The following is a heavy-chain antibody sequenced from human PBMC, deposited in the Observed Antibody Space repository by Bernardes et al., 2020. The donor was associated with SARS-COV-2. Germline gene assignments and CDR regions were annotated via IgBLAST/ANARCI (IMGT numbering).Heavy chain of an antibody. V-gene: IGHV3-23*01. CDR2: ISSSGAST. CDR3: AKDRSRVIRGVISDY. CDR1: NFTFSIYG. D-gene: IGHD3-10*01. J-gene: IGHJ4*02. Sequence: GGSLRLSCAASNFTFSIYGMHWVRQAPGRGLEWVAGISSSGASTFYAESMRGRFTIARDNSKSTVYLHMNSLRVEDTALYYCAKDRSRVIRGVISDYWGQGILVTVSS.